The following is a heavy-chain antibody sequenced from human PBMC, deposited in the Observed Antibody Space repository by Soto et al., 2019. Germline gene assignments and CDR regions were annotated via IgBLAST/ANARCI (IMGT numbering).Heavy chain of an antibody. CDR3: ARDHPNYYDSSGYPNYYYYGMDV. CDR2: IYTSGST. CDR1: VGSISSYY. J-gene: IGHJ6*02. D-gene: IGHD3-22*01. Sequence: LSLTCTVSVGSISSYYWSWIRQPAGKGLGWIGRIYTSGSTNYNPSLKSRVTMSVDTSKNQFSLKLSSVTAADTAVYYCARDHPNYYDSSGYPNYYYYGMDVWGQGTTVTVSS. V-gene: IGHV4-4*07.